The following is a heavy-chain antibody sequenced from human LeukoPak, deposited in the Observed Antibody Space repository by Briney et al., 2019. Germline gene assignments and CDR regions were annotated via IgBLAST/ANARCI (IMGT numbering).Heavy chain of an antibody. V-gene: IGHV1-18*01. CDR3: ARDFFDGFTLDI. D-gene: IGHD3-9*01. CDR2: ISAYNDNT. CDR1: GYTFTSYG. J-gene: IGHJ3*02. Sequence: ASVKVSCKASGYTFTSYGISWVRQAPGQGLEWMGWISAYNDNTNYAQKLQGRVTMTTDTSTSTAYMELRSLRSDDTAVYYCARDFFDGFTLDIWGQGTMVTVSS.